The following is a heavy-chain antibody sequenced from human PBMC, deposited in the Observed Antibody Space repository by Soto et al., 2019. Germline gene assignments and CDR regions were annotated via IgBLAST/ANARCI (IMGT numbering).Heavy chain of an antibody. Sequence: QVQLVESGGGVVQPGRSLRLSCAASGFTFSSYAMHWVRQAPGKGLEWVAVISYDGSNKYYADSVKGRFTISRDNSKNTLYLQINSLRAEDTAVYYCARDDVGYWGQGTLVTVSS. CDR1: GFTFSSYA. V-gene: IGHV3-30-3*01. J-gene: IGHJ4*02. CDR2: ISYDGSNK. CDR3: ARDDVGY.